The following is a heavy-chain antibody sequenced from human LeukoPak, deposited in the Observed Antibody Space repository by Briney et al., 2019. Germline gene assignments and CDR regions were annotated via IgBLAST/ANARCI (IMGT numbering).Heavy chain of an antibody. J-gene: IGHJ6*03. CDR3: ARGGASTMDV. CDR1: GGTFSSYA. Sequence: GASVKVSCKASGGTFSSYAISWVRQAPGQGLEWMGGIIPIFGTANYAQKSQGRVTITTDESTSTAYMELSSLRSEDTAVYYCARGGASTMDVWGKGTTVTVSS. V-gene: IGHV1-69*05. CDR2: IIPIFGTA. D-gene: IGHD1-26*01.